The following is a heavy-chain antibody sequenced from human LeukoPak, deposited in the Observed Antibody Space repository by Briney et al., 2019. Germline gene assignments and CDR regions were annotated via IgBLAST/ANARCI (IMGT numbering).Heavy chain of an antibody. V-gene: IGHV3-21*01. CDR3: ARAGTIVVPDY. D-gene: IGHD2-15*01. CDR2: ISPSGTYI. CDR1: GFTFRSYS. J-gene: IGHJ4*02. Sequence: PGGSLRLSCAASGFTFRSYSMNWVRQAPGKGLEWVSSISPSGTYIDYADSLKGRFTISRDDAQESLYLQMNSLRAEDTAVYYCARAGTIVVPDYWGQGTLVTVSS.